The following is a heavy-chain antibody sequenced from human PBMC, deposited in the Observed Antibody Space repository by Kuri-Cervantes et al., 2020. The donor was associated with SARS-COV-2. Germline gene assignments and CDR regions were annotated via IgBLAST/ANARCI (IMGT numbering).Heavy chain of an antibody. CDR1: GFTFSDYY. CDR3: ARARIAAAFVDY. CDR2: ISSSGNTI. Sequence: GGSLRLSCAASGFTFSDYYMSWIRQAPGKGLEWVSYISSSGNTIYYADSVKGRFTISRDNAKNSLYLQMNSLRAEDTAVYYCARARIAAAFVDYWGQGTLVTVSS. V-gene: IGHV3-11*04. J-gene: IGHJ4*02. D-gene: IGHD6-13*01.